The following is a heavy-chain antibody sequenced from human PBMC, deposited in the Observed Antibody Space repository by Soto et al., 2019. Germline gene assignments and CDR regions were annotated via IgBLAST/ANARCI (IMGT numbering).Heavy chain of an antibody. CDR2: IKQDGSKK. CDR1: GFTFSRLW. V-gene: IGHV3-7*05. D-gene: IGHD2-2*01. Sequence: EVQLVESGGGLVQPGGSLRLSCAASGFTFSRLWMTWVRQAPGIGLEWVANIKQDGSKKYYVDSVQGRFTISRDNAKNSLYLQMNSLRAEDTAVYYCASRYLDSCSLSICSAPYDYWGQGTLVTVSS. CDR3: ASRYLDSCSLSICSAPYDY. J-gene: IGHJ4*02.